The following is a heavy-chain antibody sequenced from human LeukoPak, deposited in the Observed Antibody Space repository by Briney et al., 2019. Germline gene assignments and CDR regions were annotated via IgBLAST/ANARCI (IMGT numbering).Heavy chain of an antibody. CDR1: GDSVSSTSAA. CDR2: TYYRSQWYN. D-gene: IGHD2-21*02. V-gene: IGHV6-1*01. Sequence: SQTLSLTCAISGDSVSSTSAAWNWIRQSPSRGLEWLGGTYYRSQWYNEYAASVISRITINSDTSKNQFSLQLNSVTPGDTAVYYCARGVTYSFDYWGQRTLVTVSS. J-gene: IGHJ4*02. CDR3: ARGVTYSFDY.